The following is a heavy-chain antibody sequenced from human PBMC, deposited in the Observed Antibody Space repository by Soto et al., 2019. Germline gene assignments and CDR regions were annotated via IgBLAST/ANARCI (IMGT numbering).Heavy chain of an antibody. CDR2: IYSGGNT. Sequence: PGGSLRLSCAASGFTVSSNSMSWVRQAPGKGLEWVSVIYSGGNTYYTDSVKGRFTISRDNSENTLYLQMNSLTAEDTAVYYCAREGGSYGPFDCWGQGTLVTVSS. V-gene: IGHV3-53*01. CDR1: GFTVSSNS. J-gene: IGHJ4*02. D-gene: IGHD3-10*01. CDR3: AREGGSYGPFDC.